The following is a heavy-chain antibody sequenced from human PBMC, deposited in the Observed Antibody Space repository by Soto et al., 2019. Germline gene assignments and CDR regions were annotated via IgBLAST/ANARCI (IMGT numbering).Heavy chain of an antibody. Sequence: DVQLVASGGGLIQPGESLRLSCEAFGFTVSGKKYVAWVRQAPGKGLEWVSALYDLDGTYYADSVKGRFITSSDSSRTTVYLQMSSLRPDDTAVYSCATWHLQEHAYDIWGQGTMVTVSS. V-gene: IGHV3-53*01. J-gene: IGHJ3*02. CDR2: LYDLDGT. D-gene: IGHD1-1*01. CDR3: ATWHLQEHAYDI. CDR1: GFTVSGKKY.